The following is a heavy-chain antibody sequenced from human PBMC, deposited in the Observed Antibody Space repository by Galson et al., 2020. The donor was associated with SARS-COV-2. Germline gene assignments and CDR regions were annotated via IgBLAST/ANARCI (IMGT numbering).Heavy chain of an antibody. V-gene: IGHV3-30*04. CDR3: AGGGSGSYYTSFDY. CDR1: GFTFSSYA. J-gene: IGHJ4*02. CDR2: ISYDGSNK. Sequence: GESLKISCAASGFTFSSYAMHWVRQAPGKGLEWVAVISYDGSNKYYADSVKGRFTISRDNSKNTLYLQMNSLRAEDTAVYYCAGGGSGSYYTSFDYWGQGTLVTVSS. D-gene: IGHD3-10*01.